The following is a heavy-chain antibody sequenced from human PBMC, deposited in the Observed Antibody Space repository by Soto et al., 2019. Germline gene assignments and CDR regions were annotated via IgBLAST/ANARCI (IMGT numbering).Heavy chain of an antibody. V-gene: IGHV1-69*01. CDR3: ARAPFPYSSSPSPHFYFDY. CDR1: GGTFSSYA. J-gene: IGHJ4*02. Sequence: QVQLVQSGAEVKKPGSSVKVSCKASGGTFSSYAISWVRQAPGQGLEWMGGIIPIFGTANYAQKFQGRVTITADESTSTAYMELSSLRSEDTAVYYCARAPFPYSSSPSPHFYFDYWRQGTLVTVSS. D-gene: IGHD6-6*01. CDR2: IIPIFGTA.